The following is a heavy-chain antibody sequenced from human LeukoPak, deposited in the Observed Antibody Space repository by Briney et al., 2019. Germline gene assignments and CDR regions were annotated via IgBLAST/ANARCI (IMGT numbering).Heavy chain of an antibody. CDR2: ISKSSSAI. D-gene: IGHD2-2*01. V-gene: IGHV3-48*02. CDR3: AREGAHCSSTSCYGLRAFDI. CDR1: GFTFSIYN. Sequence: PGGSLRLSCAAAGFTFSIYNMNWVRQAPGKGLEWVSHISKSSSAIYYADSVKGRFTISRDNAKNSLYLQMSSLRDEDTAVYYCAREGAHCSSTSCYGLRAFDIWGQETMVTVSS. J-gene: IGHJ3*02.